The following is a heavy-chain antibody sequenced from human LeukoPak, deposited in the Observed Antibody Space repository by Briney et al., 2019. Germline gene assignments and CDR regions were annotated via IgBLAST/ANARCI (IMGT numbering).Heavy chain of an antibody. Sequence: ASVKVSCKASGYTLIRYYIHWVRQAPGQGLEWMGWINPNTGDTNYAQDFQGRVTMTRDTSITTAYMELSRLRSDDTALYYCARKREGAYGMDVWGQGTTVTVSS. J-gene: IGHJ6*02. D-gene: IGHD1-26*01. CDR3: ARKREGAYGMDV. V-gene: IGHV1-2*02. CDR2: INPNTGDT. CDR1: GYTLIRYY.